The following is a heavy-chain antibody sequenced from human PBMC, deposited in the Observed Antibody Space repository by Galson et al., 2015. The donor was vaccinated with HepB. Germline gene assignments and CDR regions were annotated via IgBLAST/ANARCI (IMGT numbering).Heavy chain of an antibody. Sequence: SLRLSCAASGFTFSSYAMHWVRQAPGKGLEYLAVISNDGGATLYADSVQGRFTISRDNSKNTLYLQMSSLRAEDTAVYYCVKETGYCSSTSCYYFDYWDQGTLVTVSS. D-gene: IGHD2-2*01. CDR1: GFTFSSYA. CDR2: ISNDGGAT. V-gene: IGHV3-64D*06. CDR3: VKETGYCSSTSCYYFDY. J-gene: IGHJ4*02.